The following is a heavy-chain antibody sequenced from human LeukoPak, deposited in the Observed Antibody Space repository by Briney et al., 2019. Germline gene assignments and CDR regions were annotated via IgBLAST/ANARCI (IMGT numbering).Heavy chain of an antibody. CDR2: INHSGNT. CDR1: GGSFSGDY. D-gene: IGHD3-16*01. Sequence: ETLSLSCALYGGSFSGDYWSWIRQPPGKGLQWIGEINHSGNTNNNPSLKSRVTMSVDTSKNQLSLNLTSVTAADTAVDYWARVHGHDLGSLDYWGQGILVTVSS. J-gene: IGHJ4*02. CDR3: ARVHGHDLGSLDY. V-gene: IGHV4-34*01.